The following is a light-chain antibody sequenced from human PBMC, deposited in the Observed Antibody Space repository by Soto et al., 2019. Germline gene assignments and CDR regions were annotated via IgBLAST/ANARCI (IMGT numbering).Light chain of an antibody. V-gene: IGLV2-8*01. CDR2: DVS. J-gene: IGLJ1*01. Sequence: QSALTQPPSASGSPGQSVTISCTGTSSDVGGYNYVSWYQQHPGKAPKVMIYDVSKRPSGVPDRFSGSKSGNTASLTVSGLQAEDEADYYCSSYASSHNAEVFGTGTKVTVL. CDR3: SSYASSHNAEV. CDR1: SSDVGGYNY.